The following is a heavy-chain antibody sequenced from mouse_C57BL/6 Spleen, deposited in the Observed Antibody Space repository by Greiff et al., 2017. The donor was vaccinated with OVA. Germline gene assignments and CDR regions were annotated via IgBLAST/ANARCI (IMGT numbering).Heavy chain of an antibody. D-gene: IGHD1-1*01. CDR1: GYTFTDYE. CDR2: IDPETGGT. V-gene: IGHV1-15*01. CDR3: TTYYGSSYDWYFDV. Sequence: QVQLQQSGAELVRPGASVTLSCKASGYTFTDYEMHWVKQTPVHGLEWIGAIDPETGGTAYNQKFKGKAILTADKSSSTAYMELRSLTSEDSAVYYCTTYYGSSYDWYFDVWGTGTTVTVSS. J-gene: IGHJ1*03.